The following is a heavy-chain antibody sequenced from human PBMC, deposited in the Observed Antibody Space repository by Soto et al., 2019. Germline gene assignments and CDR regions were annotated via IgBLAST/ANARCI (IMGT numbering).Heavy chain of an antibody. CDR3: ARERYQVLSDGMDV. CDR1: GYTFTGYH. V-gene: IGHV1-2*02. J-gene: IGHJ6*02. Sequence: ASVKVSCKASGYTFTGYHMHWVRQAPGQGLEWMGWIHPNSGGTSYAQKFQGRVTMTRDTSISTAYMELSRLRSDDTAMYYCARERYQVLSDGMDVWGQGTSVTVS. CDR2: IHPNSGGT. D-gene: IGHD2-8*01.